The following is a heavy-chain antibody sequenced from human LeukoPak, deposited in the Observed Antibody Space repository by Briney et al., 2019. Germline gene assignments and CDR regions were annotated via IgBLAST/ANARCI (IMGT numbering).Heavy chain of an antibody. CDR3: ARERTSSGAFDI. J-gene: IGHJ3*02. CDR1: GFTFSSYA. CDR2: ISGSGGST. V-gene: IGHV3-23*01. D-gene: IGHD3/OR15-3a*01. Sequence: GGSLRLSCAASGFTFSSYAMSWVRQAPGKGLEWVSAISGSGGSTYYTDSVKGRFTISRDNSKNTLYLQMNSLRAEDTAVYYCARERTSSGAFDIWGQGTMVTVSS.